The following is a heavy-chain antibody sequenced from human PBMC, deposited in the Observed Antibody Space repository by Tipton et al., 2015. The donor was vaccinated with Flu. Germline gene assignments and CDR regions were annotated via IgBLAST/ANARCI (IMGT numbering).Heavy chain of an antibody. CDR2: IISDGSNS. D-gene: IGHD3-3*01. CDR1: GYTFSSYW. CDR3: ARGGYSDRSGYLSYSGLDV. Sequence: SLRLSCAGSGYTFSSYWMHWVRQAPGKGLMWVSFIISDGSNSTYADSVKGRFTISRDNAKNTMYLQMKSLRAEDTAVYYCARGGYSDRSGYLSYSGLDVWGQGTTVTVSS. J-gene: IGHJ6*02. V-gene: IGHV3-74*01.